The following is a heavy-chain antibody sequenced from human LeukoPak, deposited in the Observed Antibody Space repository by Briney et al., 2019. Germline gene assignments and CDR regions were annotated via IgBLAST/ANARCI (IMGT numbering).Heavy chain of an antibody. J-gene: IGHJ4*02. CDR3: TTQIPLDGDYGDY. CDR1: GFTFNSAW. CDR2: IKSKTDGGTT. V-gene: IGHV3-15*01. Sequence: PGGSLRLSCAASGFTFNSAWMSWVRQAPGKGLEWVGRIKSKTDGGTTDYAAPVKGRFTISRDDSKNTLSLQMNSLKIEDTAVYYCTTQIPLDGDYGDYWGQGTLVTVSS. D-gene: IGHD4-17*01.